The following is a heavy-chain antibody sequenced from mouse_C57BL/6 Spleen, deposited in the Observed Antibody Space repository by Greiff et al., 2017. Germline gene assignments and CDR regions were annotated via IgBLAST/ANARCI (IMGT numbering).Heavy chain of an antibody. Sequence: QVQLQQPGAELVMPGASVKLSCKASGYTFTSYWMHWVKQRPGQGLEWIGEIDPSDSYTNYNQKFKGKSTLTVAKSSSTAYIQLSSLTSEDSAVYYCARGGYYGSFDYWGQGTTLTVSS. V-gene: IGHV1-69*01. D-gene: IGHD1-1*01. J-gene: IGHJ2*01. CDR3: ARGGYYGSFDY. CDR1: GYTFTSYW. CDR2: IDPSDSYT.